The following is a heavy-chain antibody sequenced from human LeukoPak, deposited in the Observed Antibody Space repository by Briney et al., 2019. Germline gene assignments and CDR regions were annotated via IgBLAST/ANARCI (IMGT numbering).Heavy chain of an antibody. CDR3: ARDQGAYYYGSVLDY. J-gene: IGHJ4*02. D-gene: IGHD3-10*01. CDR2: IRSDANRK. Sequence: GGSLGLSCAASGFTFSTYGMHWVRQAPGKGLEWVTFIRSDANRKYYADSVKGRFAISRDTSKNTLYLQMNSLNTEDTAVYYCARDQGAYYYGSVLDYWGQGTLVTVSS. CDR1: GFTFSTYG. V-gene: IGHV3-30*02.